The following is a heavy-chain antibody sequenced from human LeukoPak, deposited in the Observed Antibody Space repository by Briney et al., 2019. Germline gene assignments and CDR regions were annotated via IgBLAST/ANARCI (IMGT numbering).Heavy chain of an antibody. J-gene: IGHJ4*02. D-gene: IGHD6-19*01. CDR2: IRSDGSNK. CDR3: ARILDSAWGELGY. CDR1: GFSFSSYG. V-gene: IGHV3-30*02. Sequence: GGSLRLSCAGSGFSFSSYGMHWGRQAPGKGLEWMAFIRSDGSNKYYADSVKGRFTISRDNSKNTLYLQMNSLRAEDTAVYYCARILDSAWGELGYWGQGTLVTVSS.